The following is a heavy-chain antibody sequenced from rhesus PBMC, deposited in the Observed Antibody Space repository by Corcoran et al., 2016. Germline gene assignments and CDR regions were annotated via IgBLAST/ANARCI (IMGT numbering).Heavy chain of an antibody. CDR3: TRERYSGISYFDY. V-gene: IGHV3-136*01. CDR2: ISYTGKTR. J-gene: IGHJ4*01. D-gene: IGHD3-16*01. CDR1: GLTFLSYD. Sequence: EVKVVAAGGGVVRPGGSLRLSCAASGLTFLSYDMRCVLQVPGTGLEWVSHISYTGKTRYYADSVKRRFTNARDNAKNWLSLQMNSPKSEDVAVYYCTRERYSGISYFDYWGQGVLVTVSS.